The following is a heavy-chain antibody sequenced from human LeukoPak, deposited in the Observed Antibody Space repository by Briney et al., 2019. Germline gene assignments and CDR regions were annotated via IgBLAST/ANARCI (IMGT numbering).Heavy chain of an antibody. CDR3: ARGGSRTFDY. CDR2: IKNDGSEK. Sequence: PGGPLRLSCAASGFSFSNYWMSWVRQAPGKGLEWVANIKNDGSEKYYVDSVKGRFTISRDNAKNSLYLQMNSLRAEDTAVYYCARGGSRTFDYWGQGTLVTVSS. J-gene: IGHJ4*02. CDR1: GFSFSNYW. D-gene: IGHD2-15*01. V-gene: IGHV3-7*01.